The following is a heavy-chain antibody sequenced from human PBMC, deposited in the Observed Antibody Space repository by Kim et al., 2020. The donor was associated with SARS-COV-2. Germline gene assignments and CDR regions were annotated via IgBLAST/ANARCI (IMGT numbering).Heavy chain of an antibody. Sequence: RFTISRDNSKNTLYLQMNSLRAEDTAVYYCAKEYGSGSYYNLISYWYFDLWGRGTLVTVSS. D-gene: IGHD3-10*01. V-gene: IGHV3-30*02. CDR3: AKEYGSGSYYNLISYWYFDL. J-gene: IGHJ2*01.